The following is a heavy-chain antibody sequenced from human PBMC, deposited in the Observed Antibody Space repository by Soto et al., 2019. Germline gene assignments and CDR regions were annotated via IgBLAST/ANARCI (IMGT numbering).Heavy chain of an antibody. Sequence: LSLTCTVSGGSLSGSSYYWGCIRQPPGKGLEWIGSIYYSGSTYYNPSLKSRVTISVDTSKNQFSLKLSSVTAADTAVYYCARPGITMVRGVMSSDYYYYGMDVWGQGTTVTSP. D-gene: IGHD3-10*01. J-gene: IGHJ6*02. CDR1: GGSLSGSSYY. V-gene: IGHV4-39*01. CDR3: ARPGITMVRGVMSSDYYYYGMDV. CDR2: IYYSGST.